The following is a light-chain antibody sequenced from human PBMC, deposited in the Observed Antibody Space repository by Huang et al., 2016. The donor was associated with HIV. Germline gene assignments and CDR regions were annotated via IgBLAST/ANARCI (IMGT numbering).Light chain of an antibody. CDR2: WAS. CDR1: QSVFSTSKTKND. CDR3: QQYYSTPLT. J-gene: IGKJ4*01. Sequence: DIVMTQSPDSLAVPLGERATIKCRSSQSVFSTSKTKNDLVWYQQKPGQAPKLLIYWASTREAGVPDRVSGSGSGTDFTLTITSVQSEDVAVDYCQQYYSTPLTFGGGTRVEI. V-gene: IGKV4-1*01.